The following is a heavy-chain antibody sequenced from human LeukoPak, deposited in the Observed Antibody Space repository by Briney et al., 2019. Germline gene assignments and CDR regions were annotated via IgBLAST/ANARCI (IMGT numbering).Heavy chain of an antibody. J-gene: IGHJ4*02. CDR2: INPSGDST. Sequence: GASVRVSCKASGYRFTSYDMHWVRQAPGQGLEWMGVINPSGDSTSYAQRFQGRVAMTSDTSTTTVYMEVNSLASEDTAVYFCARDGPTAAPFDYWGQGTLVTVSS. V-gene: IGHV1-46*01. CDR1: GYRFTSYD. CDR3: ARDGPTAAPFDY. D-gene: IGHD2-2*01.